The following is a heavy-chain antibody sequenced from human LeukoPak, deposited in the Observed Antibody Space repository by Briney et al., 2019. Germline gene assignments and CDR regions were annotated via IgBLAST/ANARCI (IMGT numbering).Heavy chain of an antibody. D-gene: IGHD3-10*01. CDR1: GGSISSYY. CDR2: IYYSGST. CDR3: ARGPYGSGISNWFDP. V-gene: IGHV4-59*01. J-gene: IGHJ5*02. Sequence: SETLSLTCTVSGGSISSYYWSWIRQPPGKGPEWIGNIYYSGSTNYNPSLKSRVTISVDTSKNQLSLKLSSVTTADTAVYYCARGPYGSGISNWFDPWGQGTLVIVSS.